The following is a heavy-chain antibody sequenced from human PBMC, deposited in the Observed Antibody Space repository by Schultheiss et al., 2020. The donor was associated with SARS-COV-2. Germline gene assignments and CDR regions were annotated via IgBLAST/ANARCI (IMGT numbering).Heavy chain of an antibody. Sequence: GGSLRLSCAASGFAFSSYALHWVRRAPGKGLEWVSAIGTGGDTYYADSVMGRFTISRDNSKNTLYLQMNSLRAEDTAVYYCARDRAVFDYWGQGTLVTVSS. D-gene: IGHD6-25*01. V-gene: IGHV3-47*02. CDR3: ARDRAVFDY. CDR2: IGTGGDT. J-gene: IGHJ4*02. CDR1: GFAFSSYA.